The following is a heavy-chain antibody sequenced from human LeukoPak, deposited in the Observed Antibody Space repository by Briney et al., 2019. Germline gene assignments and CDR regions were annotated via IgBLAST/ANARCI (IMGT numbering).Heavy chain of an antibody. D-gene: IGHD1-26*01. CDR3: AKGLRGIYDY. CDR1: GFTFNSYA. V-gene: IGHV3-23*01. Sequence: GGSLRLSCAASGFTFNSYAMTWVRQAPEKGLEWVSSISDSGVNTYYADSEKGRFTISRDNSKNTLYLQMNSLRAEDTAVYYCAKGLRGIYDYWGQGTLVTVSS. CDR2: ISDSGVNT. J-gene: IGHJ4*02.